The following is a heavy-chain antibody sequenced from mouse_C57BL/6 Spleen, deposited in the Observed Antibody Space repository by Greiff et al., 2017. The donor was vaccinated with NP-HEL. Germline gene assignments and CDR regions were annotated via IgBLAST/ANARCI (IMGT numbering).Heavy chain of an antibody. CDR3: ARTGLLPSYFEV. D-gene: IGHD2-10*01. V-gene: IGHV1-4*01. CDR2: INPSSGYT. CDR1: GYTFTSYT. J-gene: IGHJ1*03. Sequence: QVQLQQSGAELARPGASVKMSCKASGYTFTSYTMHWVKQRPGQGLEWIGYINPSSGYTKYNQKFKDKATLTADKSSSTAYMQLSSLTSEDSAVYYCARTGLLPSYFEVWGTGTTVTVSS.